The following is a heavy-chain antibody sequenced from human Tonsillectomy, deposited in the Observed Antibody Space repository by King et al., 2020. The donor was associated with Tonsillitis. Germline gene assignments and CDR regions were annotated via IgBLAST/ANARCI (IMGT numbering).Heavy chain of an antibody. Sequence: VQLVESGAEVKKPGESLKISCKGSGYSFTNNWIGWVRQMPGKGLEWMGFIYPGDADTTYSPSFQGQVTISAAKSISTAYQQWSSLKASDTAMYYCAKHRGGYFASGTFDYWGQGTLVTVSS. CDR1: GYSFTNNW. V-gene: IGHV5-51*01. D-gene: IGHD3-10*01. J-gene: IGHJ4*02. CDR2: IYPGDADT. CDR3: AKHRGGYFASGTFDY.